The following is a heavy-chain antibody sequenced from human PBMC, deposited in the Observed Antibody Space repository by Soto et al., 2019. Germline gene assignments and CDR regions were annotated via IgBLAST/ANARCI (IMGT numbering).Heavy chain of an antibody. J-gene: IGHJ4*02. Sequence: SETLSLTCTVSGGSISTYYWSWIRQPPGKGLEWIGYIYYSGTTNYNPSLKSRVTISVDTSKNQFSLRLSSVTAADTAVYYCARDPGVRYDFWSGPTYYFDYSGQRTLVTVSS. D-gene: IGHD3-3*01. V-gene: IGHV4-59*01. CDR1: GGSISTYY. CDR3: ARDPGVRYDFWSGPTYYFDY. CDR2: IYYSGTT.